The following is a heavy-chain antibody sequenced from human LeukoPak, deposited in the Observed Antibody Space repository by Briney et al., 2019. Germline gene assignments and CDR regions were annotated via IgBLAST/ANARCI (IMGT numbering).Heavy chain of an antibody. CDR1: GDSVSSNNGA. CDR3: ARDVGTTGWLTFDY. V-gene: IGHV6-1*01. CDR2: TYYRSKWYN. Sequence: SQTLSLTCAISGDSVSSNNGAWNWIRQSPSRGLEWLGRTYYRSKWYNDYAESLISRITLSPVKSKNQSSLQLYSVTPEDTAVYYCARDVGTTGWLTFDYWGQGTLVSVSS. D-gene: IGHD3-9*01. J-gene: IGHJ4*02.